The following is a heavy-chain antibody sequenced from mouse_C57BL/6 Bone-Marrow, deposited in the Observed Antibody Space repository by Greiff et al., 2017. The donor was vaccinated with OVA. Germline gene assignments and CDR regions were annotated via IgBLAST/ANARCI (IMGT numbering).Heavy chain of an antibody. CDR3: AKRRLRRRWFAY. V-gene: IGHV1-55*01. CDR2: IYPGSGST. CDR1: GYSFTSYW. J-gene: IGHJ3*01. Sequence: QVQLQQPGAELVKPGASVKMSCKASGYSFTSYWITWVKQRPGQGLEWIGDIYPGSGSTNYNEKFKSKATLTVDTSSSTAYMQLSSLTSEDSAVSCCAKRRLRRRWFAYWGQGTLVTVSA.